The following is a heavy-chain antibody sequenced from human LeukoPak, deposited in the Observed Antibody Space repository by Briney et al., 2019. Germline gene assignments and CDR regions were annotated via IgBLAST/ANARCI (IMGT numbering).Heavy chain of an antibody. D-gene: IGHD3-22*01. CDR1: GFTLRNNL. J-gene: IGHJ3*02. CDR2: KKPDESEK. Sequence: PGGSLRLSCGASGFTLRNNLMSGVRQTPAKRLEWMAKKKPDESEKSYVDCLKGRFTTSRDNAKNTLYRQMSGLRPEDTALYYCATFSSGNFPKGPFNIWGQGTMVTVSS. CDR3: ATFSSGNFPKGPFNI. V-gene: IGHV3-7*01.